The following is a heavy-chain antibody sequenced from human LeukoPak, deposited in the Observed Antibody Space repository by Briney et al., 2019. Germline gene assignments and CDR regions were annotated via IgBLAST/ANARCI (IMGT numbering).Heavy chain of an antibody. CDR3: ATSSTLDY. Sequence: PGGSLRLSCAAPGFTFSSYWMSWVRQAPGKGLEWAANIKQAGSEKYYVDSVKGRFTISRDNAKSSLYLQMNSLRAEGTAVYYCATSSTLDYWGQGTLVTVSS. V-gene: IGHV3-7*05. CDR2: IKQAGSEK. J-gene: IGHJ4*02. CDR1: GFTFSSYW. D-gene: IGHD2/OR15-2a*01.